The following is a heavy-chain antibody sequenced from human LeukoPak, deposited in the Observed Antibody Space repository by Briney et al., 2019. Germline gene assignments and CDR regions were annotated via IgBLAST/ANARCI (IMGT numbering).Heavy chain of an antibody. Sequence: GASVKVSCKASGYTFTGYYMHWVRQAPGQGLEWMGWINPNSDFTNFAQNFQGRVTMTSDTSISTAYMELSRLRSDDTAVYYCARDRIYYGSGSYYNRAFDIWGQGTMVTVSS. CDR2: INPNSDFT. CDR1: GYTFTGYY. D-gene: IGHD3-10*01. CDR3: ARDRIYYGSGSYYNRAFDI. J-gene: IGHJ3*02. V-gene: IGHV1-2*02.